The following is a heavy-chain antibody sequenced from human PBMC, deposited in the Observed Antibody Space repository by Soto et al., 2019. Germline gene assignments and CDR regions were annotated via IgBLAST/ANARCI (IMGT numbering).Heavy chain of an antibody. CDR3: ARGWGPALEYSSYNWFDP. CDR1: GFTFSSYS. V-gene: IGHV3-21*01. CDR2: ISSSSSYI. Sequence: GGSLRLSCAASGFTFSSYSMNWVRQAPGKGLEWVSSISSSSSYIYYADSVKGRFTISRDNAKNSLYLQMNSLRAEDTAVYYCARGWGPALEYSSYNWFDPWGQGTLVTVSS. D-gene: IGHD6-6*01. J-gene: IGHJ5*02.